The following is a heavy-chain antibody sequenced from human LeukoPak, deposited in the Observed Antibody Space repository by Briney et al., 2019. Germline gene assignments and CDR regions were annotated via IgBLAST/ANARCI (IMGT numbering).Heavy chain of an antibody. CDR1: GFTFSNYA. CDR3: AKVGYEYSSGSSTRDAFDI. Sequence: PGGSLRLSCAASGFTFSNYALSWVRQAPGKGLEWVSYISSSGSTIYYADSVKGRFTISRDNSKNSLYLQMNSLRADDTAVYYCAKVGYEYSSGSSTRDAFDIWGQGTMVTVSS. J-gene: IGHJ3*02. CDR2: ISSSGSTI. D-gene: IGHD6-19*01. V-gene: IGHV3-48*01.